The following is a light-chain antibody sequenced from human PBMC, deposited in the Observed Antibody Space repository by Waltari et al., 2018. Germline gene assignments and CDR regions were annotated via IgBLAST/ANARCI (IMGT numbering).Light chain of an antibody. Sequence: SPGQSITISCTGTSSDVGGYNYVSWYQQHPGKAPKLMIYDVSNRPSGVSNRFSGSKSGNTASLTISGLQAEDEADYYCSSYTSSNTLGFGTGTKVTVL. V-gene: IGLV2-14*03. CDR2: DVS. CDR3: SSYTSSNTLG. CDR1: SSDVGGYNY. J-gene: IGLJ1*01.